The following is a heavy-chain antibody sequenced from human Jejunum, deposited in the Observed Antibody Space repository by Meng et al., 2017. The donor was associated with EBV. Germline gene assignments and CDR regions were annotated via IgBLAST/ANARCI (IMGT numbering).Heavy chain of an antibody. CDR1: GVTFSSAW. CDR3: TTGYASASHDGY. Sequence: VQLMESXXXXXKXXGXXRLSCSASGVTFSSAWMNWVRQAPGKGLEWVARIKNRIDGWATDSAAPVKGRFTISRDDSKNTLSLQMNSLKTEDTAVYYCTTGYASASHDGYWGQGTLVTVSS. CDR2: IKNRIDGWAT. D-gene: IGHD2-2*01. V-gene: IGHV3-15*01. J-gene: IGHJ4*02.